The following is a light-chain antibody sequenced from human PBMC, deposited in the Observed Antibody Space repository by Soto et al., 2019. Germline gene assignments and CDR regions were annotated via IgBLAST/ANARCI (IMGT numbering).Light chain of an antibody. Sequence: QSVLSQPASVSGSPGQSITISCTGINSGVVNYEYVSWYQQFPDKAPKLIIYEGRERPSGVSDRFSGSKSGNTASLTISGLQAEDEADYYCSSYTSSSTRFYVFGTGTKVTVL. CDR2: EGR. V-gene: IGLV2-14*02. CDR3: SSYTSSSTRFYV. CDR1: NSGVVNYEY. J-gene: IGLJ1*01.